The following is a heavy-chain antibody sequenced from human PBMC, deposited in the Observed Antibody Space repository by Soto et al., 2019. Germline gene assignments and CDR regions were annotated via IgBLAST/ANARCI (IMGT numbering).Heavy chain of an antibody. CDR3: ARVVLTITRGAFDA. CDR2: ISHSGTS. Sequence: QVQLQESGPGLVKPSGTLSLTCAVSGGSISSSHWWTWVRQSPGKGLEYIGEISHSGTSNSNPSLMRRVTLSVDQSNNHFFLTLTSVTAADTAVYYCARVVLTITRGAFDAWGQGTLVIVSS. V-gene: IGHV4-4*02. J-gene: IGHJ3*01. D-gene: IGHD3-9*01. CDR1: GGSISSSHW.